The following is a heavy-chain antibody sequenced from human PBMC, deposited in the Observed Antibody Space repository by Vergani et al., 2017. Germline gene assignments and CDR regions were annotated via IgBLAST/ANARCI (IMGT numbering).Heavy chain of an antibody. CDR2: INPSGGHT. CDR3: ARRDYGILTGYRY. D-gene: IGHD3-9*01. Sequence: QVQVVQSGAEVKKSGASVKVSCKTSGYTFSNYYMHWVRQAPGQGLEWMGIINPSGGHTNYAQKFQGRVTMTRVKSTSTVYMELSSLRSEDTALYYCARRDYGILTGYRYWGQGTLVTVSA. J-gene: IGHJ4*02. V-gene: IGHV1-46*03. CDR1: GYTFSNYY.